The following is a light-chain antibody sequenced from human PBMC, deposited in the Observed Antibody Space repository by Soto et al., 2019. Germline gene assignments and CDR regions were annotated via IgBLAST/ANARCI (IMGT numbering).Light chain of an antibody. Sequence: DIQMTQSPSTLPASVGGRFTITCRASQSISNWLAWYQKKPGTAPKLLIYHASTLESGVPSRFSGTGSGTEFTLTIRSMQPDDFATYYCQQYNSYSFGQGTKVDIK. CDR1: QSISNW. V-gene: IGKV1-5*01. J-gene: IGKJ1*01. CDR3: QQYNSYS. CDR2: HAS.